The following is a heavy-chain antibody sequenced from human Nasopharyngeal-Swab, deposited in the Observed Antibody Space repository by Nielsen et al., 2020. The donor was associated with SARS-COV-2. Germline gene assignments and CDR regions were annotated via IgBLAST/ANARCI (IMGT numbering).Heavy chain of an antibody. D-gene: IGHD3-9*01. CDR1: GFTFDDYT. CDR3: AREDYDTHFVYFHL. V-gene: IGHV3-9*01. Sequence: GGSLRLSCAASGFTFDDYTMHWVRQAPGEGLEWVSGINWNSGRKGYADSVKGRFTISRDNSKNTVYLQMNSLRVEDTAVYFCAREDYDTHFVYFHLWGRGTLVTVSS. J-gene: IGHJ2*01. CDR2: INWNSGRK.